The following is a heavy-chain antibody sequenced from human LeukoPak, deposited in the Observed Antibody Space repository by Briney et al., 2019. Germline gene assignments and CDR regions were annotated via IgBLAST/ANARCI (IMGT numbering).Heavy chain of an antibody. D-gene: IGHD3-22*01. V-gene: IGHV3-7*04. J-gene: IGHJ4*02. CDR1: GFTFSRYW. CDR2: IKQDGSEK. CDR3: ARTLLYDRSDCYRYFDY. Sequence: GGSLRLSCAVSGFTFSRYWMTWVRQAPGKGLEWVANIKQDGSEKYYVDSVKGRFTISRDNAKNSLYLRMDSLRGEDTAVYYCARTLLYDRSDCYRYFDYWGQGTPVTVSS.